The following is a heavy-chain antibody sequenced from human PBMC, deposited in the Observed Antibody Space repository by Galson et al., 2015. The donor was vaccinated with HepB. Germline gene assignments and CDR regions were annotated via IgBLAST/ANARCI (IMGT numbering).Heavy chain of an antibody. D-gene: IGHD4/OR15-4a*01. CDR3: ARARSNGANYHLVFDS. Sequence: SLRLSCAASGFEFNFYWMTWVRQAPGKGLEWVANIKRDSSEKYLAASVKGRFAISREHAKTSVYLQMNDLRAEDTAVYYCARARSNGANYHLVFDSWGQGALVTISS. CDR1: GFEFNFYW. CDR2: IKRDSSEK. J-gene: IGHJ4*02. V-gene: IGHV3-7*01.